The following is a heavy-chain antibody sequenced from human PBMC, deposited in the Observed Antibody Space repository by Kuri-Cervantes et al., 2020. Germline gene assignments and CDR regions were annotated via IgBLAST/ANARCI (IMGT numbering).Heavy chain of an antibody. CDR1: GFTFSSYS. CDR3: ARVVDFGAGWYFDL. Sequence: LTCAASGFTFSSYSMNWVRQAPGKGLEWVSSISSSSSYIYYADSVKGRFTISRDNAKNSLYLQMNSLRAEDTAVYYCARVVDFGAGWYFDLWGRGTLVTVSS. CDR2: ISSSSSYI. D-gene: IGHD3-10*01. J-gene: IGHJ2*01. V-gene: IGHV3-21*04.